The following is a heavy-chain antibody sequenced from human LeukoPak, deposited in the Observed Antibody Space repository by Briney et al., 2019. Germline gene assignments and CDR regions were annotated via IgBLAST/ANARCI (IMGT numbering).Heavy chain of an antibody. D-gene: IGHD2-15*01. V-gene: IGHV6-1*01. J-gene: IGHJ6*04. Sequence: SQTLSLTCAISGDSVSSNSAAWNWIRQSPSRGLEWLGRTYYRSKWYNDYAVSVKSRITINPDTSKNQFSLQLNSVTPEDTAVYYCARAQGVVVAATNYYYGMDAWGKGTTVTVSS. CDR3: ARAQGVVVAATNYYYGMDA. CDR2: TYYRSKWYN. CDR1: GDSVSSNSAA.